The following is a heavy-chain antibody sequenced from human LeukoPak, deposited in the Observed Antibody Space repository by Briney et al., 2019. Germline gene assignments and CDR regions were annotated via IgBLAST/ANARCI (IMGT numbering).Heavy chain of an antibody. CDR3: ARARSTGYYVADY. D-gene: IGHD3-9*01. Sequence: GGSLRLSCAASGFTLSSYAMTWVRQAPGKGLEWVSGINWNGGSTGYADSVKGRFTISRDNAKNSLYLQMNSLRAEDTALYYCARARSTGYYVADYWGQGTLVTVSS. V-gene: IGHV3-20*04. CDR2: INWNGGST. CDR1: GFTLSSYA. J-gene: IGHJ4*02.